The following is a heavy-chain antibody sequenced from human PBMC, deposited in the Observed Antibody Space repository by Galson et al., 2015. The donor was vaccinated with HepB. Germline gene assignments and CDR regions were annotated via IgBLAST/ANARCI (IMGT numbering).Heavy chain of an antibody. CDR2: IIPIFGTA. D-gene: IGHD3-9*01. V-gene: IGHV1-69*06. Sequence: SVKVSCKASGGTFSSYAISWVRQAPGQGLEWMGGIIPIFGTANYAQKFQGRVTITADKSTSTTYMELSSLRSEDTAVYYCASERYFDWLPVDPWGQGTLVTVSS. CDR3: ASERYFDWLPVDP. CDR1: GGTFSSYA. J-gene: IGHJ5*02.